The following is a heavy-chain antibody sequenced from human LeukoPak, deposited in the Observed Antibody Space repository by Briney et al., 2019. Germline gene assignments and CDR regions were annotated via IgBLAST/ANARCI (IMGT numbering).Heavy chain of an antibody. CDR2: INHSGST. V-gene: IGHV4-34*01. CDR3: ARDGQDYYGSGSYPIY. Sequence: SETLSLTCAVYGGSFSGYYWSWIRQPPGKGLEWIGEINHSGSTNYNPSLKSRVTISVDTSKNQFSLKLSSVTAADTAVYYCARDGQDYYGSGSYPIYWGQGTLVTVSS. CDR1: GGSFSGYY. D-gene: IGHD3-10*01. J-gene: IGHJ4*02.